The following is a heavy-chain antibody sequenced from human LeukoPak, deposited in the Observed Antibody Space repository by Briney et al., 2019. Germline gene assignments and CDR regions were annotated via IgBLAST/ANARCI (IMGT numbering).Heavy chain of an antibody. CDR1: GFTFSSYS. J-gene: IGHJ4*02. CDR2: ISSSSSTI. D-gene: IGHD2-8*02. CDR3: ATYRQVLLPFES. Sequence: GGSLRLSCAASGFTFSSYSMNWVRQAPGKGLEWVSYISSSSSTIYYADSVRGRFTISRDNSKSTLSLQMNSLRAEDTAIYYCATYRQVLLPFESWGQGTLVTVSS. V-gene: IGHV3-48*01.